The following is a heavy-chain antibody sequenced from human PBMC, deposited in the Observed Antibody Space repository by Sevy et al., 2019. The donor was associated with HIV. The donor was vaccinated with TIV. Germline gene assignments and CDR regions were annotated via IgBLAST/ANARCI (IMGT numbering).Heavy chain of an antibody. J-gene: IGHJ6*02. V-gene: IGHV3-30*18. D-gene: IGHD3-10*01. Sequence: GGSLRLSCAASGFTFSSYDMHWVRQAPGKGLEWVAIILHDGSYREYVDSVGGRFTMSRDNSKNMMYLQMNGLSIEDTAVYYCAKNRLPGGSYFSRHGLDVWGRGTTVTVSS. CDR1: GFTFSSYD. CDR3: AKNRLPGGSYFSRHGLDV. CDR2: ILHDGSYR.